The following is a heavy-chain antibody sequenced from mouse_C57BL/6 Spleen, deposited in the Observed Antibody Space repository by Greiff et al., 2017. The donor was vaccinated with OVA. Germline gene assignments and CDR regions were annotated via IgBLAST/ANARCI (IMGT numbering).Heavy chain of an antibody. D-gene: IGHD4-1*01. CDR2: IDPEDGDT. J-gene: IGHJ2*01. V-gene: IGHV14-1*01. Sequence: VQLQQSGAELVRPGASVKLSCTASGFNIKDYYMHWVKQRPEQGLEWIGRIDPEDGDTEYAPKFQGKATMTADTSSNTAYLQLSSLTSEDTAVYYCTTGNWDVTGFDYWGQGTTLTVSS. CDR3: TTGNWDVTGFDY. CDR1: GFNIKDYY.